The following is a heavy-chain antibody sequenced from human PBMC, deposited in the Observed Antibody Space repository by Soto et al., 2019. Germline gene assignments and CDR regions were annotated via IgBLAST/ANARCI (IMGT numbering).Heavy chain of an antibody. Sequence: QITLKESGPALVKPTQTLTLTCSFSGFSLSTRGVGVGWIRQPPGKALEWLALIYWADDKRYSPSLKNRVTITKGTSKNQVVLTMTNMTPMDTATYYCARLTTVTQAFDYWGQGTLVTVSS. CDR1: GFSLSTRGVG. J-gene: IGHJ4*02. CDR2: IYWADDK. D-gene: IGHD4-17*01. V-gene: IGHV2-5*02. CDR3: ARLTTVTQAFDY.